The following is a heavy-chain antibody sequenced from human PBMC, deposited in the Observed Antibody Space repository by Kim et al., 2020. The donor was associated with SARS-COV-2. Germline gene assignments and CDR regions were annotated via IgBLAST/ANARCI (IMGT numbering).Heavy chain of an antibody. D-gene: IGHD5-18*01. V-gene: IGHV4-4*07. CDR3: AREQYSNTRTFDY. Sequence: SETLSLTCSVSGGSITDYYWTWIRQPAGKGLEWIGRIFMPESTNYNPSFRGRITMSADTSKNQFSLKLNSVTAADTAVYYCAREQYSNTRTFDYWGRGTLVTVSS. J-gene: IGHJ4*01. CDR2: IFMPEST. CDR1: GGSITDYY.